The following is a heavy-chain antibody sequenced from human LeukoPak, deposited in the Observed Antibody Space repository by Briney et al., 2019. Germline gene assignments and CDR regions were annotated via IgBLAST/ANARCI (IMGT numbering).Heavy chain of an antibody. Sequence: SVKVSCKASGGTFSSYAISWVRQAPGQGLEWMGRIIPILGMANYAQKFQGRVTITADKSTSTAYMELSSLRSEDTAVYYCARDYYGSGSWKDVWGQGTTVTVSS. V-gene: IGHV1-69*04. CDR1: GGTFSSYA. CDR2: IIPILGMA. CDR3: ARDYYGSGSWKDV. J-gene: IGHJ6*02. D-gene: IGHD3-10*01.